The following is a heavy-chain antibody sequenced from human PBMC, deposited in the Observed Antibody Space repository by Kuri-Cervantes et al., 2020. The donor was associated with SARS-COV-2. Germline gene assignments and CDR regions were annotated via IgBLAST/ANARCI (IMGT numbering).Heavy chain of an antibody. CDR3: TTLIDY. CDR1: GFTFSSYA. J-gene: IGHJ4*02. CDR2: VRGKANNYAT. V-gene: IGHV3-73*01. Sequence: GESLKISCAASGFTFSSYAMHWVRQASGKGLEWVGRVRGKANNYATAYAVSVKGRFTISRDDSKNMAYLQMNSLKTEDTAVYYCTTLIDYWGQGALVTVSS.